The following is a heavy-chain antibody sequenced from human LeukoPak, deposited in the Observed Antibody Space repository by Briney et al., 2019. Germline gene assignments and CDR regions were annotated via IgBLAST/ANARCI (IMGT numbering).Heavy chain of an antibody. J-gene: IGHJ4*02. D-gene: IGHD3-22*01. CDR2: ISSSSSYI. Sequence: GGSLRLSCAASGFTFSSYSMNWVRQAPGKGLEWVSSISSSSSYIYYADSVKGRFTISRDNDKNSLYLQMNRLRAEDRDVYYCESQDYYDSSQLDYWGQGTLVTVSS. V-gene: IGHV3-21*01. CDR3: ESQDYYDSSQLDY. CDR1: GFTFSSYS.